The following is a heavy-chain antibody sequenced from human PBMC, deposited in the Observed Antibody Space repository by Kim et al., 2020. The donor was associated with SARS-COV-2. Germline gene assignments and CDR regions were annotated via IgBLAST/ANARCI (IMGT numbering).Heavy chain of an antibody. V-gene: IGHV3-21*01. D-gene: IGHD3-10*01. CDR2: ISSSSSYI. CDR1: GFTFSSYS. J-gene: IGHJ4*02. Sequence: GGSLRLSCAASGFTFSSYSMNWVRQAPGKGLEWVSSISSSSSYIYYADSVKGRFTISRDNAKNSLYLQMNSLRAEDTAVYYCARVAGTTSGTLLWFGEFFDHCDFGRQGTRVTLSS. CDR3: ARVAGTTSGTLLWFGEFFDHCDF.